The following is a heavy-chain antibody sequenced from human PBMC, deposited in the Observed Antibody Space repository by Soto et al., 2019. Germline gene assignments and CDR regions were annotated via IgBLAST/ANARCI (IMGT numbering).Heavy chain of an antibody. Sequence: ASVKVSCKASGYTFTSYPMHWVRQAPVQGLEWMGWINAGNGDTKYSQKFQGRVTITRDTSANTAYMELSSPRSEDTAVFYCARDWTHYDSSGPGDYWGQGTLVTVSS. CDR1: GYTFTSYP. CDR3: ARDWTHYDSSGPGDY. D-gene: IGHD3-22*01. J-gene: IGHJ4*02. CDR2: INAGNGDT. V-gene: IGHV1-3*01.